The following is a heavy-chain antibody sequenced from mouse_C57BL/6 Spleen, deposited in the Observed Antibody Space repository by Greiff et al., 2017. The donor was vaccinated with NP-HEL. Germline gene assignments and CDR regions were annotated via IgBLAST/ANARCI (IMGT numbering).Heavy chain of an antibody. D-gene: IGHD1-1*02. Sequence: VQLQQSGAELVRPGASVKLSCTASGFNIKDDYMHWVKQRPEQGLEWIGCIDPENGDTEYASKFQGKATITADTSSNTAYLQLSSLTSEDTAVYYCTQLRWYYWGQGTTLTVSS. CDR3: TQLRWYY. V-gene: IGHV14-4*01. CDR1: GFNIKDDY. CDR2: IDPENGDT. J-gene: IGHJ2*01.